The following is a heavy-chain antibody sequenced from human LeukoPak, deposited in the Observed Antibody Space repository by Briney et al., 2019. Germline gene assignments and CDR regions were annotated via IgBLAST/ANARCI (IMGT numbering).Heavy chain of an antibody. J-gene: IGHJ5*02. CDR2: ISAYNGNT. Sequence: PWASVKVSCKASGYTFTSYGISWVRQAPGQGLEWMGWISAYNGNTNYAQKLQGRVTMTTDTSTSTAYMELRSLRSDDTAVYYCARDGSGSGYSYGWRETWFDPWGQGTLVTVSS. CDR1: GYTFTSYG. D-gene: IGHD5-18*01. CDR3: ARDGSGSGYSYGWRETWFDP. V-gene: IGHV1-18*01.